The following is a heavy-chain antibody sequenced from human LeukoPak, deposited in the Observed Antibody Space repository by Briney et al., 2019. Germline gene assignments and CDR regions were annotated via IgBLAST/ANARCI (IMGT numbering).Heavy chain of an antibody. CDR3: ARGLLSYYYGMAV. Sequence: GGSLRLSCAASGFTSSTYAMHWVRQAPGQGLDWGAVISYDGSNTYYADSVRGRFTISRDNSKNTLYLQMNSLRVEDTAVYYCARGLLSYYYGMAVWGQGTTVTVSS. CDR2: ISYDGSNT. J-gene: IGHJ6*02. CDR1: GFTSSTYA. D-gene: IGHD3-10*01. V-gene: IGHV3-30-3*01.